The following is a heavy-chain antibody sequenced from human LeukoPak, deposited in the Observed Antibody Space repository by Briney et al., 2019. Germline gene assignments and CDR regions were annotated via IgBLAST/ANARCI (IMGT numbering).Heavy chain of an antibody. Sequence: PGGSLRLACAASGFTFSDYYMGWIRQAPGAGLGWVSYISSSGSTIYYADSVKGRFTISRGNAKNSLYLQMNSLRAEDTAVYYCARDKGPDAFDIWGQGTMVTVSS. CDR2: ISSSGSTI. CDR3: ARDKGPDAFDI. V-gene: IGHV3-11*01. CDR1: GFTFSDYY. J-gene: IGHJ3*02.